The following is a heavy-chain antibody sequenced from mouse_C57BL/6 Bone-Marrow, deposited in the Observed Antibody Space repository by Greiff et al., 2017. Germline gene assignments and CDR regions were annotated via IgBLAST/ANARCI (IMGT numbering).Heavy chain of an antibody. CDR1: GYSITSGYY. CDR2: ISYDGSN. V-gene: IGHV3-6*01. D-gene: IGHD1-1*01. J-gene: IGHJ3*01. Sequence: ESGPGLVKPSQSLSLTCSVTGYSITSGYYWNWIRQFPGNKLEWMGYISYDGSNNYNPSLKNRISITRDTSKNQFFLKLNSVTTEDTATYYCARDGYGSSYDRFAYWGQGTLVTVSA. CDR3: ARDGYGSSYDRFAY.